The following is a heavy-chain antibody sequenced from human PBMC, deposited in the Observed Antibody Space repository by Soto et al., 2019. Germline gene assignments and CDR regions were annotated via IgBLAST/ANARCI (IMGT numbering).Heavy chain of an antibody. Sequence: ASVKVSCKISGHTLTELSIHWVRQAPGKGLEWMGGFDPEGGEAIYAQKWHGRVTVTEDTVTDTAYMELSSLRSDDTAVYYCARVRLWGYYYYYGMDVWGQGTTVTVSS. CDR2: FDPEGGEA. CDR3: ARVRLWGYYYYYGMDV. J-gene: IGHJ6*02. CDR1: GHTLTELS. D-gene: IGHD7-27*01. V-gene: IGHV1-24*01.